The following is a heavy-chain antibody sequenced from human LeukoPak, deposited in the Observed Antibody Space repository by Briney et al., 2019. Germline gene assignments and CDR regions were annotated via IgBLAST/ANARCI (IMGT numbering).Heavy chain of an antibody. Sequence: PSETLSLTCTVSGGSISSGGYYWSWIRQHPRKGLEWIGYIYYSGSTYYNPSLKSRVTISVDTSKNQFSLKLSSVTAADTAVYYCAREIVGAPGYWGQGTLVTVSS. D-gene: IGHD1-26*01. CDR3: AREIVGAPGY. CDR2: IYYSGST. CDR1: GGSISSGGYY. J-gene: IGHJ4*02. V-gene: IGHV4-31*03.